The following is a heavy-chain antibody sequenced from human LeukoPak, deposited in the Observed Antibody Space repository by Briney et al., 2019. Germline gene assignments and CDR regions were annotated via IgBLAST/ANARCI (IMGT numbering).Heavy chain of an antibody. CDR1: GRSISSYY. D-gene: IGHD5-12*01. CDR2: IYDSGST. CDR3: ARGISGYDSFYYYGMNV. V-gene: IGHV4-59*01. Sequence: NPSETLSLTCTVSGRSISSYYWSWIRQPPGKGLEWIGYIYDSGSTNYNPSLKSRVTISVDTSKNQFSLKLSSVTAADTAVYYCARGISGYDSFYYYGMNVWGQGTTVTVSS. J-gene: IGHJ6*02.